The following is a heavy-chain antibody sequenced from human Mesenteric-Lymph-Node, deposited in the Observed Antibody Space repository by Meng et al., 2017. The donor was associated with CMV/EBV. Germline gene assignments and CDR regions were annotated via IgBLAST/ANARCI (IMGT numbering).Heavy chain of an antibody. Sequence: GGSLRLSCAASGFTFSDHYMDWVRQAPGKGLEWFGRTRNKANSYTTEYAASVKGRFTISRDDSKNSLYLQMNSLKTEDTAVYFCARYRGSAFDYWGQGTLVTVSS. CDR1: GFTFSDHY. V-gene: IGHV3-72*01. D-gene: IGHD1-26*01. J-gene: IGHJ4*02. CDR3: ARYRGSAFDY. CDR2: TRNKANSYTT.